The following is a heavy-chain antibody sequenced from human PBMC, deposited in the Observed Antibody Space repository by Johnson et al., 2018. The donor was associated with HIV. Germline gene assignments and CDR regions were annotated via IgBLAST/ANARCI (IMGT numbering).Heavy chain of an antibody. CDR3: ARGGFSMIVVGK. CDR1: GFTFSSYA. V-gene: IGHV3-30*04. Sequence: QVQLVESGGGVVQPGRSLRLSCAASGFTFSSYAMHWVRQAPGKGLEWVAVISYDGTNKYYADSVKGRFTISRDNAKNSLYLQMNSLRAEDTAVYYCARGGFSMIVVGKWGQGTMVTVSS. CDR2: ISYDGTNK. D-gene: IGHD3-22*01. J-gene: IGHJ3*01.